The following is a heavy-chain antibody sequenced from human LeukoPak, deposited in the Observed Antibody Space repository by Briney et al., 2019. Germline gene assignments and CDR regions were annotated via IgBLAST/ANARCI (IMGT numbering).Heavy chain of an antibody. D-gene: IGHD3-22*01. CDR2: ISAYNGNI. J-gene: IGHJ4*02. CDR3: AVIYYYDSSGYFDY. V-gene: IGHV1-18*04. Sequence: GASVKVSCKASGYTFTGYYLHWVRQAPGQGLEWMGWISAYNGNINYAQKLQGRVTMTTDTSTSTAYMELRSLRSDDTAVYYCAVIYYYDSSGYFDYWGQGTLVTVSS. CDR1: GYTFTGYY.